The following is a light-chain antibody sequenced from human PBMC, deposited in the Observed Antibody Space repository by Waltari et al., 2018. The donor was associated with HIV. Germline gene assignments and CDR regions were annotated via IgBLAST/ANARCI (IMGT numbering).Light chain of an antibody. V-gene: IGLV2-14*03. J-gene: IGLJ1*01. CDR1: SIDVGGYNY. CDR3: SSYTSSSTLDV. Sequence: QSALTQPASVSGSPGQSITIHCTGTSIDVGGYNYVSWYQQHPGKAPKLMIYDVSNRPSGVSNRFSGSKSGNTASLTISGLQAEDEADYYCSSYTSSSTLDVFGTGTKVTVL. CDR2: DVS.